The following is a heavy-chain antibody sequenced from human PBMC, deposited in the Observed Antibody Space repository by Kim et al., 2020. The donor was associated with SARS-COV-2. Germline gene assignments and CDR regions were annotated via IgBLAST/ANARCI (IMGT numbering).Heavy chain of an antibody. J-gene: IGHJ3*02. Sequence: GGSLRLSCAASGFTFSGSAMHWVRQASGKGLEWVGRIRSKANSYATAYAASVKGRFTISRDDSKNTAYLQINSLKTEDAAVYYCTRGPPLVASYWDAFDIWGQGTMVTVSS. V-gene: IGHV3-73*01. D-gene: IGHD1-26*01. CDR3: TRGPPLVASYWDAFDI. CDR1: GFTFSGSA. CDR2: IRSKANSYAT.